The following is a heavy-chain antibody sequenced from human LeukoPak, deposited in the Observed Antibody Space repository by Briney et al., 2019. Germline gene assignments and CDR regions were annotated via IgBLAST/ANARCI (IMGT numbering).Heavy chain of an antibody. D-gene: IGHD3-3*01. V-gene: IGHV4-61*02. CDR1: GGSISSGSYY. Sequence: PSETLSLTCTVSGGSISSGSYYWSWIRQPAGKGLEWIGRIYTSGSTNYNPSLKSRVTISVDTSKNQFSLKPSSVTAADTAVYYCARDSGRITIFGVPRGDYYYMDVWGKGTTVTVSS. CDR2: IYTSGST. J-gene: IGHJ6*03. CDR3: ARDSGRITIFGVPRGDYYYMDV.